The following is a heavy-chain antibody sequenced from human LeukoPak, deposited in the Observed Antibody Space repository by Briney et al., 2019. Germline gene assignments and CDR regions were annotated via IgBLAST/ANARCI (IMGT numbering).Heavy chain of an antibody. V-gene: IGHV3-7*03. D-gene: IGHD1-26*01. J-gene: IGHJ5*02. Sequence: GGSLRLSCVASGFTFSDKWMSWVRQAPGKGPEWVASIRKDGSQKYYVDSVKGRFTISRDNAQNSLYLQMNSLRVEDTAIYSCARVGWELLNLHFDPWGQGTLVTVSS. CDR1: GFTFSDKW. CDR3: ARVGWELLNLHFDP. CDR2: IRKDGSQK.